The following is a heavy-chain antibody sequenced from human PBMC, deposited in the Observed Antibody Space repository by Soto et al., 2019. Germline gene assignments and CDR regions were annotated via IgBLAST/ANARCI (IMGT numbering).Heavy chain of an antibody. Sequence: QVQLVESGGGVVQPGRSLRLSCAASGFTFSHYAMHWVRQAPGKGLEWVALMSYDGSNEYYADSVKGRFTISRDNFKNTLYLQMNSLISADTAVYYSAKYGSHTLDYWGQGTLVTVSS. CDR3: AKYGSHTLDY. CDR1: GFTFSHYA. D-gene: IGHD4-17*01. J-gene: IGHJ4*02. V-gene: IGHV3-30*18. CDR2: MSYDGSNE.